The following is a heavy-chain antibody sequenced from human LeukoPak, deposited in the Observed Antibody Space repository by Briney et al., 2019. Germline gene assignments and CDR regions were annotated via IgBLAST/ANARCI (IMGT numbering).Heavy chain of an antibody. CDR2: INPSGGST. D-gene: IGHD1-26*01. V-gene: IGHV1-46*01. CDR1: GYTFTGYY. J-gene: IGHJ4*02. Sequence: ASVKVSCKASGYTFTGYYMHWVRQAPGQGLEWMGIINPSGGSTSYAQKFQGRVTMTRDTSTSTVYMELSSLRSEDTAVYYCAREGSGFSGSYYGVYDYWGQGTLVTVSS. CDR3: AREGSGFSGSYYGVYDY.